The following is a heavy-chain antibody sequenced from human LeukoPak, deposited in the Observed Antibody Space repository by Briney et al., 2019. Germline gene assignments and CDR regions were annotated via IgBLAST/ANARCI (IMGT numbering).Heavy chain of an antibody. CDR3: AIEIFGSGSYPDF. D-gene: IGHD3-10*01. V-gene: IGHV3-33*01. Sequence: GRSLRLSCAASGFAFNTYAMHWVRQAPGQGLEWVALIWHDGSHKFYSNSVRGQFTISRDNSKNTVSLQMDNLRPEDTAVYYCAIEIFGSGSYPDFWGQGTLVTVSS. J-gene: IGHJ4*02. CDR1: GFAFNTYA. CDR2: IWHDGSHK.